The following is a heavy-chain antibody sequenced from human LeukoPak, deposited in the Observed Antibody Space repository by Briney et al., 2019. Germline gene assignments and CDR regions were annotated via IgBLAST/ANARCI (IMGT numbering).Heavy chain of an antibody. CDR3: AKDSSGWSKDC. V-gene: IGHV3-23*01. J-gene: IGHJ4*02. CDR1: GFTFSSYA. Sequence: GGSLRLSCAASGFTFSSYAMTWVRQAPGQGLEWVSAISGSGGSTYYADSVKGRFTISRDNSKNTLYLQMNSLRVDDTAVYYCAKDSSGWSKDCWGQGTLVTVSS. CDR2: ISGSGGST. D-gene: IGHD6-19*01.